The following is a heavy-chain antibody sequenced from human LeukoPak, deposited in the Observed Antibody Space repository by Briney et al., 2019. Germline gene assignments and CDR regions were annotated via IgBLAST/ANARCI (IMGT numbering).Heavy chain of an antibody. J-gene: IGHJ3*02. D-gene: IGHD2-15*01. CDR2: IYYSGST. CDR1: GGSISSGDYY. V-gene: IGHV4-30-4*01. CDR3: ARYIVVVVAATPNAFDI. Sequence: SQTLSLTCTVSGGSISSGDYYWSWIRQPPGKGLEWIGHIYYSGSTYYNPSLKSRVTISVDTSKNQFSLKLSSVTAADTAVYYCARYIVVVVAATPNAFDIWGQGTMVTVSS.